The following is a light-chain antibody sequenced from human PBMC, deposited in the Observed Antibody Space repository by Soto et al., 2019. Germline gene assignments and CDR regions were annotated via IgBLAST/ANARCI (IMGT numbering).Light chain of an antibody. J-gene: IGKJ1*01. CDR1: QVISTS. V-gene: IGKV1-9*01. CDR2: AAS. Sequence: IPLTQSPSFRTPSIGESVTITCRASQVISTSLAWYQVKPGKAPKLLIYAASSLQSGVPSRFSGSGSGTEFTLTVSSLQPDDFSTYYCQQYSSYWTFGQGTKVDI. CDR3: QQYSSYWT.